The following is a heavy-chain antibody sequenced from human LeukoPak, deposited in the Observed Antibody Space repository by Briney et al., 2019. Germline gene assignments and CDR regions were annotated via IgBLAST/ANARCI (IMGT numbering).Heavy chain of an antibody. CDR3: AIRQVTYYYDSSGYPPLY. Sequence: GRSLRLSCAASGFTFSSSAMSWARQAPGKGMEWVSAISGSGGSTTYAESVKGRSAISSDNSKNPLYLQMNSLRAEDTAVYYCAIRQVTYYYDSSGYPPLYWGQGTLVTVSS. CDR2: ISGSGGST. J-gene: IGHJ4*02. D-gene: IGHD3-22*01. CDR1: GFTFSSSA. V-gene: IGHV3-23*01.